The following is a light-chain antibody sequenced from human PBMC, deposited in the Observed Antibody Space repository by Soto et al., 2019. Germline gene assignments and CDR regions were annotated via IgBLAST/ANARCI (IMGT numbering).Light chain of an antibody. V-gene: IGLV9-49*01. CDR2: VGTGGSVG. CDR1: SGYSNYK. J-gene: IGLJ2*01. CDR3: GADHGSGSNFVVV. Sequence: QSVLTQPPSASASLGASVTLTCTLSSGYSNYKVDWYQQRPGKRPRFVMRVGTGGSVGSKGDGIPDRFSVLGSGLNRYRTIKNIQEEDESDYHCGADHGSGSNFVVVFGGGTQLTVL.